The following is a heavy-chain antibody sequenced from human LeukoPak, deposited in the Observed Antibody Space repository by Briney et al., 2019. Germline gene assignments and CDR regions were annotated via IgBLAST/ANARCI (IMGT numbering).Heavy chain of an antibody. D-gene: IGHD5-18*01. V-gene: IGHV4-34*01. J-gene: IGHJ4*02. CDR3: ARGRYSYQT. CDR2: INHSGST. Sequence: PSETLSLTCAVYGGSFSGYYWSWIRQPPGKGLEWIGEINHSGSTNYNPSLKSRVTISVDTSKNQFSLKLSSVTAADTAVYYCARGRYSYQTWGQGTLVTVSS. CDR1: GGSFSGYY.